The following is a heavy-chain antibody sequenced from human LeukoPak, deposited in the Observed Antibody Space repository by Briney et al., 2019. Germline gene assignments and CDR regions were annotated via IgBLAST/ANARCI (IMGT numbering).Heavy chain of an antibody. CDR3: ARGEIAVAGTRGWFDP. D-gene: IGHD6-19*01. V-gene: IGHV4-34*01. CDR1: GGSFSGYY. Sequence: SETLSLTCAVYGGSFSGYYWSWIRQPPGKGLEWIGEINHSGSTNYNPSLKSRVTISVDTSKNQFSLKLSSVTAADTAVYYCARGEIAVAGTRGWFDPWGQGTLVTVSS. J-gene: IGHJ5*02. CDR2: INHSGST.